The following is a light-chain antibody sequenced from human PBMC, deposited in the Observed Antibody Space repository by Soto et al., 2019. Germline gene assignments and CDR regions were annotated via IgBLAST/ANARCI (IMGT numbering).Light chain of an antibody. CDR1: SRDVGSYNF. Sequence: QSALTQPASVSGSPGQSITISCTGTSRDVGSYNFVSWYQQHPGKAPKLMIYEGSKRPSGVSNRFSGSKSGNTASLTISGLQAEDEADYYCCSYAGSSTPYVFGTGTKLTVL. CDR2: EGS. J-gene: IGLJ1*01. V-gene: IGLV2-23*01. CDR3: CSYAGSSTPYV.